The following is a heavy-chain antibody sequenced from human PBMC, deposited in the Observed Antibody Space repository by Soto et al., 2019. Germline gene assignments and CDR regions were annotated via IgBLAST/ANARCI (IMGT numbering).Heavy chain of an antibody. D-gene: IGHD4-17*01. CDR2: IYSGGST. V-gene: IGHV3-53*01. CDR1: GFTVSSNY. Sequence: GGSLRLSCAASGFTVSSNYMSWVRQAPGKGLEWVSVIYSGGSTYYADSVKGRFTISRDNSKNTLYLQMNSLRAEDTAVYYCAREVKYGDYDKYYYGMDVWGQGTTVTVSS. J-gene: IGHJ6*02. CDR3: AREVKYGDYDKYYYGMDV.